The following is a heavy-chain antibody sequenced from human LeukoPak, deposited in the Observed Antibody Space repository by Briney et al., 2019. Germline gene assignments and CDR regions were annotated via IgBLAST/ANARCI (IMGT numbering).Heavy chain of an antibody. CDR1: GFTLITAW. V-gene: IGHV3-15*01. Sequence: GGSLRLSCAASGFTLITAWTSWVRPAPGKGLEWVGRIKRKTDGGTTDYAAPVKGRFTISRDDSKNTLDLQMNSLKTEDTAVYYCTSGSGYTDFDYWGQGTLVTVSS. CDR3: TSGSGYTDFDY. J-gene: IGHJ4*02. D-gene: IGHD3-22*01. CDR2: IKRKTDGGTT.